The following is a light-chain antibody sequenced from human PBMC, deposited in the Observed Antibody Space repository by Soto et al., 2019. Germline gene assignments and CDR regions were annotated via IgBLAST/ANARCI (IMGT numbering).Light chain of an antibody. CDR2: DAS. J-gene: IGKJ1*01. CDR1: QSVSSSY. V-gene: IGKV3D-20*02. CDR3: QQRSNWWT. Sequence: ILLTQSPGTLSLSPGERATLSCRASQSVSSSYLAWYQQKPGQAPRLLIYDASNRATGIPARFSGSGSGTDFTLTISSLEPEDFAVYYCQQRSNWWTFGQGTKVDIK.